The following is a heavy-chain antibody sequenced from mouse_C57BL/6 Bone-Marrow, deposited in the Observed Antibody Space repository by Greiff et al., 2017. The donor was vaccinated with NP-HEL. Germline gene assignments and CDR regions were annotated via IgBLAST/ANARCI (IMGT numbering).Heavy chain of an antibody. CDR2: INPNNGGT. J-gene: IGHJ4*01. CDR3: ARDGSSYDYAMDY. CDR1: GYTFTDYN. V-gene: IGHV1-18*01. Sequence: EVQLQQSGPELVKPGASVKIPCKASGYTFTDYNMDWVKQSHGKSLEWIGDINPNNGGTIYNQKFKGKATLTGDKSSSTAYMELRSLTSEDTAVDYCARDGSSYDYAMDYWGQGTSVTVSA. D-gene: IGHD1-1*01.